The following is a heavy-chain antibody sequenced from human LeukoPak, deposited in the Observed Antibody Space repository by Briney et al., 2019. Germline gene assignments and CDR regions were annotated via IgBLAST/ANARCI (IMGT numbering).Heavy chain of an antibody. V-gene: IGHV3-64*01. CDR2: ISTNGGST. CDR3: ARGFRYYGSGIDY. CDR1: GFTFSEYS. J-gene: IGHJ4*02. D-gene: IGHD3-10*01. Sequence: GGSLRLSCAASGFTFSEYSMHWVRQAPGKGLEYVSAISTNGGSTYYANSVKGRFTISRDDPKNTLDLQMGSLRPEDMAVYYCARGFRYYGSGIDYWGQGTLVSVSS.